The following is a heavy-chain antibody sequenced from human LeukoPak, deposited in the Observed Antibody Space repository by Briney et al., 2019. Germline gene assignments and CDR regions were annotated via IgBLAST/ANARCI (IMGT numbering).Heavy chain of an antibody. D-gene: IGHD3-22*01. CDR3: ARRDSSNWDFDY. CDR1: GYRFTSYW. CDR2: IYAGDSDT. J-gene: IGHJ4*02. Sequence: GESLKISCKGSGYRFTSYWIGWVRQMPGKGLEWMGIIYAGDSDTTYSPTFQGQVTISVDKSISTAYLQWSSLKASDTATYYCARRDSSNWDFDYWGQGTLVTVPS. V-gene: IGHV5-51*01.